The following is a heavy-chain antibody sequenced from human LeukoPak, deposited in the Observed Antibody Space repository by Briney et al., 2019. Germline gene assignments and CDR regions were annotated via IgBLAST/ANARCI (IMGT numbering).Heavy chain of an antibody. CDR3: AKASGSPYYFDY. Sequence: QTGGSLRLSCAASGFTFSNFAMSWVRQAPGKGLECVSLISANGGATYNADSVKGRFTISRDNSKSTLYLQMNSLRADDTAVYYCAKASGSPYYFDYWGQGTLVTVSS. CDR1: GFTFSNFA. D-gene: IGHD3-10*01. CDR2: ISANGGAT. V-gene: IGHV3-23*01. J-gene: IGHJ4*02.